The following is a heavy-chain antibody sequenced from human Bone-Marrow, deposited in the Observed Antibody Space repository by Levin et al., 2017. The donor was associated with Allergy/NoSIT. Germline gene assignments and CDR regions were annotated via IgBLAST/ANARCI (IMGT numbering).Heavy chain of an antibody. Sequence: ASVKVSCKASGYTFTDYYMHWVRQAPGQGLEWMGWINPNIGGTTYAQNFQGRVTMTRDTSISTAYMELSKLRSHDTAVYYCATTQGSSTWYAFDIWGQGTMVTVSS. CDR2: INPNIGGT. CDR1: GYTFTDYY. D-gene: IGHD6-13*01. J-gene: IGHJ3*02. CDR3: ATTQGSSTWYAFDI. V-gene: IGHV1-2*02.